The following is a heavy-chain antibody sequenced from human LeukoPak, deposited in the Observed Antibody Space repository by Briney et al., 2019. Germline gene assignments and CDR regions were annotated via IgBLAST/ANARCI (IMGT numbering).Heavy chain of an antibody. J-gene: IGHJ5*02. D-gene: IGHD3-10*01. CDR3: ARDVYGSGSYYNA. V-gene: IGHV4-59*01. CDR1: GGSISSYY. Sequence: PSETLSLTCTVSGGSISSYYWSWIRQPPGKGLEWIGYIYYSGSTNYNPSLKSRVTISVDTSRNQFSLKLSSVTAADTAVYYCARDVYGSGSYYNAWGQGTLVTVSS. CDR2: IYYSGST.